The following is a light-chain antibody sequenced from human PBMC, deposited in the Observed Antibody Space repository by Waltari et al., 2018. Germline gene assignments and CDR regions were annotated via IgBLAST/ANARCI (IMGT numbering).Light chain of an antibody. J-gene: IGKJ4*01. V-gene: IGKV1-9*01. CDR2: TAS. CDR3: QQFKSYPLT. CDR1: QGMNNY. Sequence: DIQLTQSPSFLSASVGDRVTITCRASQGMNNYLSWYQQKPGKAPELLIYTASTWQSGVAPRCSGSGSGTEFTLTITSLQPEDIATYYCQQFKSYPLTFGGGTKVEIK.